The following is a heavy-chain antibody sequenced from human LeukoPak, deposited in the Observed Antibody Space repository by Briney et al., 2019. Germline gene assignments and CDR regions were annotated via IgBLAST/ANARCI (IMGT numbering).Heavy chain of an antibody. J-gene: IGHJ4*02. V-gene: IGHV1-69*04. CDR2: IIPIFGIA. D-gene: IGHD5-24*01. CDR1: GGTFSSYA. Sequence: SVKVSCKASGGTFSSYAISWVRQAPGQGLEWMGRIIPIFGIANYAQKFQGRVTITADKSTSTAYMELSSLRSEDTAVYYCARDREWLQSHYFDYWGQGTLVTVS. CDR3: ARDREWLQSHYFDY.